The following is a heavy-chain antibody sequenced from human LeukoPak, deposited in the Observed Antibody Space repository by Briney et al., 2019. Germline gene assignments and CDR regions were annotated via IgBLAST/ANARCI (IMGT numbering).Heavy chain of an antibody. CDR2: INPNSGGT. V-gene: IGHV1-2*02. CDR3: ARVGVPDFWSGYYSD. CDR1: GYTFTGYY. Sequence: ASVKVSCKASGYTFTGYYMHWVRQAPGQGLEWMGWINPNSGGTNYAQKFQGRVTMTRDTSISTAYMELSRLRSDDTAVYYCARVGVPDFWSGYYSDWGQGTLVTVSS. D-gene: IGHD3-3*01. J-gene: IGHJ4*02.